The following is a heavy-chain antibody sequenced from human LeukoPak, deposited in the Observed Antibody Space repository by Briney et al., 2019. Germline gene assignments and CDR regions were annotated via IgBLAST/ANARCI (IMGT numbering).Heavy chain of an antibody. CDR3: ARQYSSSWYLDFDY. D-gene: IGHD6-13*01. CDR1: GGSISSSSYY. CDR2: IYYSGST. J-gene: IGHJ4*02. Sequence: PSETLSLTCTVSGGSISSSSYYWGWIRQPPGKGLEWIGSIYYSGSTYYNPSLKSRVTISVDTSKNQFSLKLSSVTAADTAVYYCARQYSSSWYLDFDYWGQGTLVTVSS. V-gene: IGHV4-39*07.